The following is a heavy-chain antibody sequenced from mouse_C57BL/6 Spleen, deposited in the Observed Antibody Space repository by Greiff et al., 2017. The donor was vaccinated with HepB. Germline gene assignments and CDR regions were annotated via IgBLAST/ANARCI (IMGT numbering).Heavy chain of an antibody. D-gene: IGHD1-3*01. V-gene: IGHV1-15*01. CDR2: IDPETGGT. CDR3: TRSLYLDY. Sequence: LVESGAELVRPGASVTLSCKASGYTFTDYEMHWVKQTPVHGLEWIGAIDPETGGTAYNQKFKGKAILTADKSSSTAYMELRSLTSEDSAVYYCTRSLYLDYWGQGTTLTVSS. J-gene: IGHJ2*01. CDR1: GYTFTDYE.